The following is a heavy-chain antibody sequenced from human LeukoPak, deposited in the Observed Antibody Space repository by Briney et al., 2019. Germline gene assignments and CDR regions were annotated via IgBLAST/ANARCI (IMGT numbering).Heavy chain of an antibody. Sequence: GRSLRLSCAASGFTFSSYAMHWVRQAPGKGLEWLAVISYDGSNKYYADSVKGRFTISRDNSKNTLYLQMNSLRAEDTAVYYCARDLGTHCSSTSCPRGAFDYWGQGTLVTVSS. CDR1: GFTFSSYA. CDR3: ARDLGTHCSSTSCPRGAFDY. V-gene: IGHV3-30*04. D-gene: IGHD2-2*01. CDR2: ISYDGSNK. J-gene: IGHJ4*02.